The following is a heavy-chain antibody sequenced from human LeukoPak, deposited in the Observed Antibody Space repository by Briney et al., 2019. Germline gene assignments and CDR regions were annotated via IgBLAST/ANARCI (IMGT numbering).Heavy chain of an antibody. CDR3: ARGGPGIAAAGYFDY. D-gene: IGHD6-13*01. Sequence: GASVNVSCKASGYTFTSYGISWVRQAPGQGLEWMGWISAYNGNTNYAQKLQGRVTMTTDTSTSTAYMELRSLRSDDTAVYYCARGGPGIAAAGYFDYWGQGTLVTVSS. V-gene: IGHV1-18*01. CDR2: ISAYNGNT. J-gene: IGHJ4*02. CDR1: GYTFTSYG.